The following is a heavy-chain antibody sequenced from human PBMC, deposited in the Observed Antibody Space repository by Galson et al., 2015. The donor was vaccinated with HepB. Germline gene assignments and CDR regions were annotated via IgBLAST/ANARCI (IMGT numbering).Heavy chain of an antibody. CDR3: ARDFSGGWWGSFDS. D-gene: IGHD6-19*01. Sequence: SVKVSCKASGDTFNNYAVSWVRQAPGQGLEWMGGIIPIFGTPKYAQKFQGRVTITADHSTSTAYMEVRSLTSEDTAIFYCARDFSGGWWGSFDSWGLGTLVTVSS. CDR1: GDTFNNYA. CDR2: IIPIFGTP. V-gene: IGHV1-69*13. J-gene: IGHJ4*02.